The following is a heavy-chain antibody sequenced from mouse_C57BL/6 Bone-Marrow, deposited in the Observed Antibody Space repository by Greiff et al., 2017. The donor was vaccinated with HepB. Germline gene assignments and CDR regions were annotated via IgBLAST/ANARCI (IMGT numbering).Heavy chain of an antibody. Sequence: EVKLQESGAELVRPGASVKLSCTASGFNIKDDYMHWVKQRPEQGLEWIGWIDPENGDTEYASKFQGKATITADTSSNTAYLQLSSLTSEDTAVYYCTTRITTVVATDWDTGTTVTVSS. CDR2: IDPENGDT. CDR1: GFNIKDDY. J-gene: IGHJ1*03. CDR3: TTRITTVVATD. D-gene: IGHD1-1*01. V-gene: IGHV14-4*01.